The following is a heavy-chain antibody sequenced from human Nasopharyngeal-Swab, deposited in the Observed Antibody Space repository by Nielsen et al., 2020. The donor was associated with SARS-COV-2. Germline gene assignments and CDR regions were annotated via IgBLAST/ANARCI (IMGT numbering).Heavy chain of an antibody. Sequence: GESLKISCAASGFTFSSYWMSWVRQAPGKGLEWVANIKQDGSEKYYVGSVKGRFTISRDNAKNSLYLQMNSLRAEDTAVYYCARDEIVGYDYVWGTYWGQGTLVTVSS. CDR1: GFTFSSYW. CDR2: IKQDGSEK. J-gene: IGHJ4*02. CDR3: ARDEIVGYDYVWGTY. D-gene: IGHD3-16*01. V-gene: IGHV3-7*01.